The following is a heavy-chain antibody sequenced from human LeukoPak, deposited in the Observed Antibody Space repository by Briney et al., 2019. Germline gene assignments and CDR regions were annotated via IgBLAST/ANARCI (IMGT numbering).Heavy chain of an antibody. D-gene: IGHD3-10*01. CDR3: ARDKRGAESPYNLFGP. J-gene: IGHJ5*02. CDR2: ISGSGGST. V-gene: IGHV3-23*01. Sequence: GGSLRLSCAASGFTFSSYGMSWVRQAPGKGLEWVSAISGSGGSTYYADSVKGRFTISRDNAEKLLYLHMSSLRAEDAAVYYCARDKRGAESPYNLFGPWGQGTLVTVSS. CDR1: GFTFSSYG.